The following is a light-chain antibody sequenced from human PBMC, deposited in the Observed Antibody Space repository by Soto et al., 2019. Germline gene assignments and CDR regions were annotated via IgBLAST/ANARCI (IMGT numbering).Light chain of an antibody. CDR3: QQYGSSPLT. Sequence: EIVLTQSPGTLSLSPGERATLSCRASQSVSSSYLVWYQQKPGQAPRLLIFDASNRATGIPDRCSGSGSGTDFTLTISRLEPEDFAVYYCQQYGSSPLTFGGGTKVEIK. J-gene: IGKJ4*01. CDR1: QSVSSSY. V-gene: IGKV3-20*01. CDR2: DAS.